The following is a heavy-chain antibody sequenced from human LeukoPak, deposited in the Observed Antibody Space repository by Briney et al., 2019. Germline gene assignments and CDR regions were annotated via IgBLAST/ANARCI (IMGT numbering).Heavy chain of an antibody. CDR1: GYTFTAFY. CDR3: ARGPNYYDSSGFHYRN. V-gene: IGHV1-2*02. Sequence: ASVKVSCKASGYTFTAFYMLWLRQAAGQGLEWMGWINPNSGDTKIAQKFQGRVTMTRDTSISTAYMELSSLRSDDTAVYYCARGPNYYDSSGFHYRNWGQGTLVTVSS. D-gene: IGHD3-22*01. J-gene: IGHJ4*02. CDR2: INPNSGDT.